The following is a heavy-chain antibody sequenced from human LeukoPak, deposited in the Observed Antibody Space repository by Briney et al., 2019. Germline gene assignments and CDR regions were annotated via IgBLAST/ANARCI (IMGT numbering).Heavy chain of an antibody. CDR2: IDDSGNT. V-gene: IGHV4-59*01. CDR1: GGSISRYY. D-gene: IGHD3-22*01. Sequence: PSETLSLTCTVSGGSISRYYWSWIRRPPGKGLEWIGYIDDSGNTNYNPSLKSQVTISVDKSKNQFSLKLSFVTAADTAMYYCARGKGDYYDSSGLYYFDYWGQGTLVTVSS. J-gene: IGHJ4*02. CDR3: ARGKGDYYDSSGLYYFDY.